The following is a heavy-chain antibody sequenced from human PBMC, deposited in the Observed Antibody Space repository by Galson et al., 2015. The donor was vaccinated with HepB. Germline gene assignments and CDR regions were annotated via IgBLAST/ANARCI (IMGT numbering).Heavy chain of an antibody. V-gene: IGHV3-7*03. CDR1: GFTCSSYW. Sequence: SLRLSCAASGFTCSSYWMSGVRQAPGKGLEWVASIKQDGAEKYYVDSVKGRFTISRDNAKKSLYLQMNSLRGEDTAVYYCARDTLRSSWFDFDYWGQGTLVTVSS. J-gene: IGHJ4*02. CDR3: ARDTLRSSWFDFDY. D-gene: IGHD6-13*01. CDR2: IKQDGAEK.